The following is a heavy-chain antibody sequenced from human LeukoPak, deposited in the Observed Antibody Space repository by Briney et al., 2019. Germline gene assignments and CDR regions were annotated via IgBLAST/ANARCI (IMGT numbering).Heavy chain of an antibody. CDR1: GFTFSSYA. D-gene: IGHD1/OR15-1a*01. J-gene: IGHJ4*02. CDR3: ARSQVLGTFDH. Sequence: GGSLRLSCAASGFTFSSYAMHWVRQAPGKGLEWVAVISYDGSNKYYADSVKGRFTISRDNSKNTLYLQMNSLRAEDTAVYYCARSQVLGTFDHWGQGTLLTVSS. CDR2: ISYDGSNK. V-gene: IGHV3-30-3*01.